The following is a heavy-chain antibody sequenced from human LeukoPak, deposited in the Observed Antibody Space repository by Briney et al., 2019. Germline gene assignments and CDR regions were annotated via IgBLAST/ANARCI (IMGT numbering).Heavy chain of an antibody. CDR3: ARDSGSSGWDPTSFLDY. Sequence: ASVKVSCKASGYTFTGCHIHWVRQAPGEGLEWMGWINPNSSGANSAQKYLGRVSMTRNTSISTVYMDLTSLRSDDTAVYYCARDSGSSGWDPTSFLDYWGRGTLVTVSS. D-gene: IGHD6-19*01. V-gene: IGHV1-2*02. CDR2: INPNSSGA. CDR1: GYTFTGCH. J-gene: IGHJ4*02.